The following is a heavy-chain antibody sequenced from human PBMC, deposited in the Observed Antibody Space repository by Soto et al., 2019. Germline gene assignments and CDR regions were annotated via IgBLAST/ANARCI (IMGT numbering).Heavy chain of an antibody. D-gene: IGHD5-12*01. CDR3: EREREWLRSHYYFDY. Sequence: ASVKVSCKASGYTFTSYGISWVRQAPGQGLEWMGWIRAYNGNTNYAQNLPGRVTMTTDTSTSTAYIELRSLRSDDTAVYYCEREREWLRSHYYFDYWGQGTLVTVYS. V-gene: IGHV1-18*04. CDR2: IRAYNGNT. J-gene: IGHJ4*02. CDR1: GYTFTSYG.